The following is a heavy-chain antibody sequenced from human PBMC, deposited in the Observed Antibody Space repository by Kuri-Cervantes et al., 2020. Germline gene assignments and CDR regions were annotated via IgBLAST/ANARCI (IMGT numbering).Heavy chain of an antibody. CDR3: TRALPLQYYFDY. CDR2: TRNKANSYTT. D-gene: IGHD4-11*01. Sequence: GGSLRLSCAASGFTFSSYWVNGFRQAPGKGREGVGRTRNKANSYTTEHAASVKGRFTISRDDSKNSLYLQMNSLRAEGAAVYYCTRALPLQYYFDYWGQGTQVTVSS. CDR1: GFTFSSYW. V-gene: IGHV3-72*01. J-gene: IGHJ4*02.